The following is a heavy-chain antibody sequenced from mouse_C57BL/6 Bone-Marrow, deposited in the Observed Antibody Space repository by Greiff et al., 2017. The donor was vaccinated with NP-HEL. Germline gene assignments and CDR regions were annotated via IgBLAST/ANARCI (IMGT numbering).Heavy chain of an antibody. D-gene: IGHD2-4*01. CDR3: ARGLRRRYYFDY. CDR1: GYAFSSYW. J-gene: IGHJ2*01. CDR2: IYPGDGDT. V-gene: IGHV1-80*01. Sequence: VKLMESGAELVKPGASVKISCKASGYAFSSYWMNWVKQRPGKGLEWIGQIYPGDGDTNYNGKFKGKATLTADKSSSTAYMQLSSLTSEDSAVYFCARGLRRRYYFDYWGQGTTLTVSS.